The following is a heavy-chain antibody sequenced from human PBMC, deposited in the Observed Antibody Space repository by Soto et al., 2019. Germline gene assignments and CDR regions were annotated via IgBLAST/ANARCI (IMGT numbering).Heavy chain of an antibody. V-gene: IGHV3-23*01. CDR2: MSGTGGST. J-gene: IGHJ4*02. CDR3: AKAGFSSGWSPSYFDY. D-gene: IGHD6-19*01. Sequence: EVQLLESWGGLVQPGRSLRLSCAASGFTFSSYAMNWVLQAPGKGLEWVSAMSGTGGSTYYADSVKGRFTLSIDNSKNTLYLQMSRLRVEDTAVFYCAKAGFSSGWSPSYFDYWGQGTLVNVSS. CDR1: GFTFSSYA.